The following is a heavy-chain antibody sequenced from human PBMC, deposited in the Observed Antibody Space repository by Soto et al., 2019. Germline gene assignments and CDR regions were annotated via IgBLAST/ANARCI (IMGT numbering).Heavy chain of an antibody. V-gene: IGHV3-21*01. CDR1: GFTFSSYS. J-gene: IGHJ4*02. Sequence: EVQLVESGGGLVKPGGSLRLSCAASGFTFSSYSMNWVRQAPGKGLEWVSSISSSSSYIYYADSVKGRFTISRDNAKNSLYLQMNSLRAEDTAVYYCARERGRGDSGGYRIDYWGQGTLVTVSS. CDR3: ARERGRGDSGGYRIDY. D-gene: IGHD3-22*01. CDR2: ISSSSSYI.